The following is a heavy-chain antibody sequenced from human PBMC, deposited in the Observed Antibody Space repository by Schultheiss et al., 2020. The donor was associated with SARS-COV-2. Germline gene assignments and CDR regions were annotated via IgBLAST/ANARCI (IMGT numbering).Heavy chain of an antibody. J-gene: IGHJ6*02. CDR3: ARSLRYFGYYGMDV. D-gene: IGHD3-9*01. V-gene: IGHV4-59*12. CDR1: GGSFSGYS. CDR2: IYYSGST. Sequence: SQTLSLTCAVYGGSFSGYSWSWIRQPPGKGLEWIGYIYYSGSTNYNPSLKSRVTISVDKSKNQFSLKLSSVTAADTAVYYCARSLRYFGYYGMDVWGQGTTVTVSS.